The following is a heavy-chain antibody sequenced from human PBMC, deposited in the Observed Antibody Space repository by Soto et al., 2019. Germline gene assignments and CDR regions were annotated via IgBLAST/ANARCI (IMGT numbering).Heavy chain of an antibody. J-gene: IGHJ4*02. CDR2: IKKKADGGTA. D-gene: IGHD6-19*01. CDR1: GFTFSNAW. Sequence: PGGSLRLSCAASGFTFSNAWMSWVRQAPGKGLEWVGLIKKKADGGTADYSAPVKGRFTISRDDSKNTLYLQTSSLKTEDTAVYYCRTQWLDWGQGTRVTVSS. CDR3: RTQWLD. V-gene: IGHV3-15*01.